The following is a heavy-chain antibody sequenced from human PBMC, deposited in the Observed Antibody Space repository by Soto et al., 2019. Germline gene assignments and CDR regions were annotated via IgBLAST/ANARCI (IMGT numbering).Heavy chain of an antibody. CDR1: TFTFSSYG. CDR2: ISYDGRNK. Sequence: LRLSCEASTFTFSSYGMHWVRQAPGKGLEWVAVISYDGRNKYYADAVKGRFTISRDNSKNTLYLQTDSLRAEDTAVYYCAKDRGPLRWSEEHYYFDYWGQGTLVTVSS. CDR3: AKDRGPLRWSEEHYYFDY. D-gene: IGHD2-15*01. J-gene: IGHJ4*02. V-gene: IGHV3-30*18.